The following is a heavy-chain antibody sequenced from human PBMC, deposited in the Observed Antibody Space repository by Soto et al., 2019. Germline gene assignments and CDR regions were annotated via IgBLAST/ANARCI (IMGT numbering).Heavy chain of an antibody. J-gene: IGHJ5*02. CDR2: IRDDGSNM. CDR1: GFTFSSYW. Sequence: GGSLRLSCAASGFTFSSYWMSWVRQAPGKGLEWVANIRDDGSNMYYVGSVKGRFTISRDNSKNTLYLQMNSLRAEDTAVYYCARTFGVVPNNWFDPWGQGTLVTVSS. D-gene: IGHD3-3*01. CDR3: ARTFGVVPNNWFDP. V-gene: IGHV3-7*01.